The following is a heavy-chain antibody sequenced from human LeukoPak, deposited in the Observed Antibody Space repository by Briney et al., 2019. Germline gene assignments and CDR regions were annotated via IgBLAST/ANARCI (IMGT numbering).Heavy chain of an antibody. D-gene: IGHD6-13*01. V-gene: IGHV4-61*03. CDR2: IYYTGTT. Sequence: PSETLSLTCTVSGGSVSSGGYYWSWIRQPPGKGLEWIGYIYYTGTTSYNPSLKSRVTISADTPKNHFSLKLSSVTAADTAVYYCASHSSSWTPPDVWGQGTTVTVSS. CDR1: GGSVSSGGYY. J-gene: IGHJ6*02. CDR3: ASHSSSWTPPDV.